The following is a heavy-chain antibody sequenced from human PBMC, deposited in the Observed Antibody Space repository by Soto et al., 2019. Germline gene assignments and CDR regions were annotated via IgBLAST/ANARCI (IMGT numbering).Heavy chain of an antibody. Sequence: QVQLVESGGGLVKPGGSLRLACAASGFSFDDSYMSWIRQAPGKGLEWLSYISGGSSYTNYADSVKGRFTISRDNAKRSLYLEMNSLRADDTAVYYCAKTIVVASGYYFDHWGQGNLVTVSS. D-gene: IGHD2-21*01. CDR3: AKTIVVASGYYFDH. V-gene: IGHV3-11*06. CDR2: ISGGSSYT. J-gene: IGHJ4*02. CDR1: GFSFDDSY.